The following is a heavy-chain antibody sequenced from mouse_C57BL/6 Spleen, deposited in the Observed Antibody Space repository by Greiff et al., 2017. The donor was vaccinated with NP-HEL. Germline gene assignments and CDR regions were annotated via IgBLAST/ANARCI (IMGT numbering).Heavy chain of an antibody. CDR3: ARSGMVRGFAY. V-gene: IGHV5-17*01. Sequence: EVQRVESGGGLVKPGGSLKLSCAASGFTFSDYGMHWVRQAPEKGLEWVAYISSGSSTIYYADTVKGRFTISRDNAKNTLFLQMTSLRSEDTAMYDCARSGMVRGFAYWGQRTLVTVSA. J-gene: IGHJ3*01. D-gene: IGHD2-3*01. CDR1: GFTFSDYG. CDR2: ISSGSSTI.